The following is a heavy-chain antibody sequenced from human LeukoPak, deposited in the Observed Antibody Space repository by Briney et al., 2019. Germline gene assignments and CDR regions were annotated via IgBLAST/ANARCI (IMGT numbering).Heavy chain of an antibody. Sequence: GGSLRLSCAASGFTFSSYAMSWVRQAPGKGLEWVSAISGSGGSTYYADSVKGRFTISRDNAKNSLYLQMNSLRAEDTAVYYCAGGSGYSYGYPPHYWGQGTLVTVSS. V-gene: IGHV3-23*01. J-gene: IGHJ4*02. D-gene: IGHD5-18*01. CDR2: ISGSGGST. CDR3: AGGSGYSYGYPPHY. CDR1: GFTFSSYA.